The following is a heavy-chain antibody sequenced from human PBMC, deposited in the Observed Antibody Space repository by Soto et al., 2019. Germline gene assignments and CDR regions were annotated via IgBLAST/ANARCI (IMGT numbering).Heavy chain of an antibody. CDR2: ISYDGSNK. J-gene: IGHJ5*02. CDR1: GFTFSSYG. Sequence: QVQLVESGGGVVQPGRSLRLSCAASGFTFSSYGMHWVRQAPGKGLEWVAVISYDGSNKYFAESVKGRFTISRDNSKNTLYLQMNSLRAEDTAVYYCAKDALIGGYCSGGSCFSGGFDPWGQGTLVTVSS. V-gene: IGHV3-30*18. CDR3: AKDALIGGYCSGGSCFSGGFDP. D-gene: IGHD2-15*01.